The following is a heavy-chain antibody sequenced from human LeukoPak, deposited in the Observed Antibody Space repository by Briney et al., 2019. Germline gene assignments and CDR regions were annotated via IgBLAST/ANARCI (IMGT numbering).Heavy chain of an antibody. V-gene: IGHV3-7*04. J-gene: IGHJ4*02. Sequence: GGSLRLSCSASGFTFSDYWMIWVRQAPGKGLEWVANIRQDDSEKNYVDSVKGRFTISRDNAKKSLYLQMNSLRAEDSAVYYCATDRDGYRKNWYRFHYWGQGTLVAVSS. CDR1: GFTFSDYW. CDR3: ATDRDGYRKNWYRFHY. CDR2: IRQDDSEK. D-gene: IGHD5-24*01.